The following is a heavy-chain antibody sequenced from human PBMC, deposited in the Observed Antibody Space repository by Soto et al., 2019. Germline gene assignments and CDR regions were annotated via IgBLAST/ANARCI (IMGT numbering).Heavy chain of an antibody. CDR3: AHRVLRTVFGLVTTTAIYFDF. D-gene: IGHD3-3*01. V-gene: IGHV2-5*02. J-gene: IGHJ4*02. CDR1: GFSLTTSGVG. CDR2: IYWDDDK. Sequence: QITLKESGPTVVKPTETLTLTCTFSGFSLTTSGVGVGWVRQSPGKAPERLALIYWDDDKRYSTSPKSRLTITKDTSKNQVVLTMANVDPADTATYYCAHRVLRTVFGLVTTTAIYFDFWGQGTPVVVSS.